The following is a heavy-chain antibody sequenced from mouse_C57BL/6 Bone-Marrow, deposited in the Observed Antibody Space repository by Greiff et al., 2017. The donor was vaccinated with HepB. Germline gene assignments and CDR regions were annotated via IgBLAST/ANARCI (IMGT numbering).Heavy chain of an antibody. J-gene: IGHJ4*01. CDR2: ISYDGSN. CDR3: ARVTTYYYAMDY. V-gene: IGHV3-6*01. CDR1: GYSITSGYY. D-gene: IGHD2-12*01. Sequence: EVKLMESGPGLVKPSQSLSLTCSVPGYSITSGYYWNWIRQFPGNKLEWMGYISYDGSNNYNPSLKNRISITRDTSKNQFFLKLNSVTTEDTATYYCARVTTYYYAMDYWGQGTSVTVSS.